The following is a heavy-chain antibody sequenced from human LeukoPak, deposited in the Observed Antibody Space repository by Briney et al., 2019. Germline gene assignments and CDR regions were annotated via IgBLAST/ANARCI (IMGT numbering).Heavy chain of an antibody. V-gene: IGHV3-23*01. J-gene: IGHJ4*02. CDR2: FSRCGEST. D-gene: IGHD5-24*01. CDR3: AKILSAMATPDY. Sequence: GGSLRLSCAASGFNFTNFAMIWVRQAPGRGLEWVSIFSRCGESTYYADSVNGQVPISRHNSKNTIYLHMKSRRAEDTALYYCAKILSAMATPDYWGQGTLVTVSS. CDR1: GFNFTNFA.